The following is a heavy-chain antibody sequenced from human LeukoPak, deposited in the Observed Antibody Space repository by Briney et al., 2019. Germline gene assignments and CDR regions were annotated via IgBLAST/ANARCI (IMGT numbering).Heavy chain of an antibody. D-gene: IGHD3-3*01. CDR2: IYYSGST. V-gene: IGHV4-39*07. CDR3: AGLSLKVLEWSPTKGKGTHYFDY. J-gene: IGHJ4*02. CDR1: GGSISSSSYY. Sequence: PSETLSLTCTVFGGSISSSSYYWGWIRQPPGKGLEWIGSIYYSGSTYYNPSLKSRVTISVDTSKNQFSLKLSSVTAADTAVYYCAGLSLKVLEWSPTKGKGTHYFDYWGQGTLVTVSS.